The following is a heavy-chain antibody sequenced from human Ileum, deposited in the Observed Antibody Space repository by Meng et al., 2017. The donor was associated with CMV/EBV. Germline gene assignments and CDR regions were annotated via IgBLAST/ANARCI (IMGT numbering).Heavy chain of an antibody. D-gene: IGHD3-3*01. CDR2: VQGTKSDT. J-gene: IGHJ4*02. CDR3: ARYYDFWGGSSNVYFFDY. V-gene: IGHV3-23*05. Sequence: FMVSGYAMTWVRQAPGKEPEWVSTVQGTKSDTFYADRVKERFTISRDNYRSTFFLQMTNLRAEDTATYFCARYYDFWGGSSNVYFFDYWGQGALVTVSS. CDR1: FMVSGYA.